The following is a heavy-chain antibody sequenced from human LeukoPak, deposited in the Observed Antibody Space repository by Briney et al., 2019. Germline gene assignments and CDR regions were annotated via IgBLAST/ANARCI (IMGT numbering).Heavy chain of an antibody. Sequence: SETLSLTCTVSGGSISSYYWSWIRQPPGKGLEWIGYIYYSGSTNYNPSLKSRVAISVDTSKNQFSLKLSSVTAADTAVYYCARESCSGGSCYSDYWGQGTLVTVSS. J-gene: IGHJ4*02. CDR1: GGSISSYY. CDR3: ARESCSGGSCYSDY. D-gene: IGHD2-15*01. V-gene: IGHV4-59*01. CDR2: IYYSGST.